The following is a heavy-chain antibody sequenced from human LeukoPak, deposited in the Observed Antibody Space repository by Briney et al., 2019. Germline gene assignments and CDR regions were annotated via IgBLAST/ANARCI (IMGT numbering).Heavy chain of an antibody. V-gene: IGHV3-15*01. D-gene: IGHD2-15*01. CDR3: TTSLYCSGGSCYSIDY. J-gene: IGHJ4*02. CDR1: GFTFSNAW. Sequence: GGSLRLSCAASGFTFSNAWMSWVRQAPGKGLEWVGRIKSKTDGGTTDYAAPVKGRFTISRDDSKNTLYLQMNSLKTEDRAVYYCTTSLYCSGGSCYSIDYWGQGTLVTVSS. CDR2: IKSKTDGGTT.